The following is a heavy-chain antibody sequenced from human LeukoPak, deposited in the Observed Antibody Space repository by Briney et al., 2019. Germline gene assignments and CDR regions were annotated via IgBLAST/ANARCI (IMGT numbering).Heavy chain of an antibody. CDR2: IYYSGST. J-gene: IGHJ3*02. V-gene: IGHV4-61*01. D-gene: IGHD2-15*01. CDR3: ARDLRYCSGGSCYFAFDI. Sequence: PSETLSLTCTVSGGSVSSGSYYWSWIRQPPGKGLEWIGYIYYSGSTNYNPSLKSRVTISVDTSKNQFSPKLSSVTAADTAVYYCARDLRYCSGGSCYFAFDIWGQGTMVTVSS. CDR1: GGSVSSGSYY.